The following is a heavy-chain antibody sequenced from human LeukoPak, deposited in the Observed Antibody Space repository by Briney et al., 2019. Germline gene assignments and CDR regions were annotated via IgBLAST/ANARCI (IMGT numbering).Heavy chain of an antibody. CDR1: GFTFSSYG. Sequence: GGSLRLSCAASGFTFSSYGMHWVRQAPGKGLEWVAFIRYDGSNKYYADSVKGRFTTSRDNSKNTLYLQMNSLRAEDTAVYYCAKDLNYYGSGSYYNDAFDIWGQGTMVTVSS. V-gene: IGHV3-30*02. CDR3: AKDLNYYGSGSYYNDAFDI. J-gene: IGHJ3*02. D-gene: IGHD3-10*01. CDR2: IRYDGSNK.